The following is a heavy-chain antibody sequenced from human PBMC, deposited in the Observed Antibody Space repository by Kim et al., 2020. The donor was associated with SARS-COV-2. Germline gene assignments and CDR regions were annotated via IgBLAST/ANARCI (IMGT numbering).Heavy chain of an antibody. CDR3: ARDRIAAAGPGYFQH. D-gene: IGHD6-13*01. Sequence: SETLSLTCAVSGGSISSSNWWSWVRQPPGKGLEWIGEIYHSGSTNYNPSLKSRVTISVDKSKNQFSLKLSSVTAADTAVYYCARDRIAAAGPGYFQHWGQGTLVTVSS. CDR1: GGSISSSNW. CDR2: IYHSGST. V-gene: IGHV4-4*02. J-gene: IGHJ1*01.